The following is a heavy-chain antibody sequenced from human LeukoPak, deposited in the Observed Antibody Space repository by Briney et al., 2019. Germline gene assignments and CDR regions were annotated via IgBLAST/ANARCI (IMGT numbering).Heavy chain of an antibody. CDR1: GFALRNYG. V-gene: IGHV3-9*03. CDR2: ISWNSGSI. Sequence: GGSLRLSCAVSGFALRNYGMHWVRQAPGKGLEWVSGISWNSGSIGYADSVKGRFTISRDNAKNSLYLQMNSLRAEDMALYYCAKDLYSSSSGIDYWGQGTLVTVSS. CDR3: AKDLYSSSSGIDY. D-gene: IGHD6-6*01. J-gene: IGHJ4*02.